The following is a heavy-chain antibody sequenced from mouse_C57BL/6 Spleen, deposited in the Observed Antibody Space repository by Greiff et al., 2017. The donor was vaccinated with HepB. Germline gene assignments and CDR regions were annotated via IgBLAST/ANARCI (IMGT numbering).Heavy chain of an antibody. CDR3: ARRRATGYAMDY. D-gene: IGHD3-1*01. CDR1: GFTFSDYG. Sequence: EVNVVESGGGLVKPGGSLKLSCAASGFTFSDYGMHWVRQAPEKGLEWVAYITSGSSTIYYADTVKGRFTISRDNAKNTLFLQMTSLRSEDTAMYYCARRRATGYAMDYWGQGTSVTVSS. V-gene: IGHV5-17*01. J-gene: IGHJ4*01. CDR2: ITSGSSTI.